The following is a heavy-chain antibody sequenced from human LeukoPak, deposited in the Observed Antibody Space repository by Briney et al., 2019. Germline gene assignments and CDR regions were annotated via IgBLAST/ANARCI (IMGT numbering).Heavy chain of an antibody. CDR2: ISSSSSYI. D-gene: IGHD3-10*01. V-gene: IGHV3-21*01. Sequence: GGSLRLSCAASGFTFSSYSMNWVRQAPGKGLEWVSSISSSSSYIYYADSVKGRFTISRDNAKNSLYLHMNSLRAEDTAVYYCARDLYSTMVRGVSGYWGQGTLVTVSS. CDR1: GFTFSSYS. CDR3: ARDLYSTMVRGVSGY. J-gene: IGHJ4*02.